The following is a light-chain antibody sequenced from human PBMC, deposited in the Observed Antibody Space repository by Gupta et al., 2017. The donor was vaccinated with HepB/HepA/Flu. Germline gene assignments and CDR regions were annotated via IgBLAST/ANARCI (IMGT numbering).Light chain of an antibody. J-gene: IGLJ3*02. Sequence: QSALTPPPSASGSAGQSVTPSCTGTSSDVGAYNYVSWYQQHPGKAPKLMIYEVSKRPSGVPDRFSGSKSGNTASLTVSGLQAEDEADYYCSSYAGSNNWVFGGGTKLTVL. CDR2: EVS. CDR3: SSYAGSNNWV. CDR1: SSDVGAYNY. V-gene: IGLV2-8*01.